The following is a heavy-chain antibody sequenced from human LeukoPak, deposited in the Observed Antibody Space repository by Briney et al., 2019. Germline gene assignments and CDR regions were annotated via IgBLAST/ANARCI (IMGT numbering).Heavy chain of an antibody. Sequence: ASVKVSCKASGYTFTSYYMHWVRQAPGQGLEWMGIINPSGGSTSYAQKFQGRVTMTRDTSTSTVYMELSSLRSEDTAVYYCARETCSGGYCYLLDYWGQGTLVTVSS. J-gene: IGHJ4*02. CDR2: INPSGGST. V-gene: IGHV1-46*01. D-gene: IGHD2-15*01. CDR3: ARETCSGGYCYLLDY. CDR1: GYTFTSYY.